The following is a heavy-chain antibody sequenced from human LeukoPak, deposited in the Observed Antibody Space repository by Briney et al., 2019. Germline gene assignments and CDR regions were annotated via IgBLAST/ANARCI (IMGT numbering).Heavy chain of an antibody. V-gene: IGHV1-18*01. CDR2: ISAYNGNT. J-gene: IGHJ6*02. D-gene: IGHD4-17*01. CDR1: GYTFTSYG. Sequence: ASVKVSCKASGYTFTSYGISWVRQAPGQGLEWMGWISAYNGNTNYAQKLQGRVTMTTDTSTSTAYMELRSLRSDDTAVYYCARRVQGMTTVTTYYYYYYGMDVWGQGTTVTVSS. CDR3: ARRVQGMTTVTTYYYYYYGMDV.